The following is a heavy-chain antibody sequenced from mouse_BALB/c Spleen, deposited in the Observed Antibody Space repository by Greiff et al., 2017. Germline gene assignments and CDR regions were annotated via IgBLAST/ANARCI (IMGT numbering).Heavy chain of an antibody. D-gene: IGHD2-1*01. V-gene: IGHV5-4*02. CDR2: ISDGGSYT. CDR3: ARDNGNYEKGSYAMDY. CDR1: GFTFSDYY. Sequence: EVKLLESGGGLVKPGGSLKLSCAASGFTFSDYYMYWVRQTPEKRLEWVATISDGGSYTYYPDSVKGRFTISRDNAKNNLYLQMSSLKSEDTAMYYCARDNGNYEKGSYAMDYWGQGTSVTVSS. J-gene: IGHJ4*01.